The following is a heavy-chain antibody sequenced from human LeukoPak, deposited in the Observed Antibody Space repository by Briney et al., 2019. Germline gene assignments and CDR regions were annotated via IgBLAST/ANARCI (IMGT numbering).Heavy chain of an antibody. D-gene: IGHD4-23*01. J-gene: IGHJ3*02. CDR3: ARTTVAPGSCDAFDI. CDR1: GFTVSSNY. CDR2: IYKDGST. V-gene: IGHV3-53*01. Sequence: GGSLRLSCAASGFTVSSNYMRWVRQAPGRGLEWVSIIYKDGSTYYADSMKGQFIISRDNSKNTLYLQINTLTVEDTAVYYCARTTVAPGSCDAFDIWGQGTMVTVSS.